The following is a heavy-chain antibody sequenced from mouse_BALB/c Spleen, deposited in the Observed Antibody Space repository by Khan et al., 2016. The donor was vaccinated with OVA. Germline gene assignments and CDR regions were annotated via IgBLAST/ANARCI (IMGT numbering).Heavy chain of an antibody. Sequence: VQLQQSGPELVKPGASVKMSCKASGYTFTNYIIHWVKQKPGQGLEWIGYINPYNDGLKYNQKFKGKATLASDTSSSTAYMDLSGLTSADSAVYCCGRGYVGSFWFGYWGQGTLVTVSA. CDR3: GRGYVGSFWFGY. V-gene: IGHV1S136*01. J-gene: IGHJ3*01. D-gene: IGHD1-2*01. CDR2: INPYNDGL. CDR1: GYTFTNYI.